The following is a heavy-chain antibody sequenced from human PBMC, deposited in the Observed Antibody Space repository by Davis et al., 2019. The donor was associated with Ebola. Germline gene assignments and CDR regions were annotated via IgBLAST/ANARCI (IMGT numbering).Heavy chain of an antibody. Sequence: GGSLRLSCAASGFIFSNNAMTWVRQAPGKGLEWVSSIGDSGTTTDYADSVKGRFTISRDNSKNTLYLKMNSLRAEDMAVYYCAKDGDYWGQGTLVTVSS. CDR1: GFIFSNNA. CDR2: IGDSGTTT. J-gene: IGHJ4*02. V-gene: IGHV3-23*01. CDR3: AKDGDY.